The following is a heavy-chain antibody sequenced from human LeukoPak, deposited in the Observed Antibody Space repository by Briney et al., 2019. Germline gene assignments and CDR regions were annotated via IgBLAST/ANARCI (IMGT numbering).Heavy chain of an antibody. Sequence: GASVKVSCKASGGTFSSYAISWVRQAPGQGLEWMGGIIPIFGIANYAQKFQGRVTITADKSTSTAYMELSSLRSEDTAVYYCARDPPGPPGVRFGHYDYGAFWGQGTLVTASS. CDR3: ARDPPGPPGVRFGHYDYGAF. D-gene: IGHD3-3*01. J-gene: IGHJ4*02. V-gene: IGHV1-69*10. CDR2: IIPIFGIA. CDR1: GGTFSSYA.